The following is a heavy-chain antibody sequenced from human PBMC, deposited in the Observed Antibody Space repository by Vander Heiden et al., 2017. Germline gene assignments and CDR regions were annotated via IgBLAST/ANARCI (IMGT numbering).Heavy chain of an antibody. J-gene: IGHJ5*02. D-gene: IGHD3-10*01. CDR3: VKDRYGSWNKPDL. V-gene: IGHV3-9*01. CDR1: GFTLDEYA. Sequence: VQLVQSVGCLVQPGRSLRLSCAASGFTLDEYAMHCVRQAPGKGLEWVSGISWNSNRLGYAGSVKGQFTISRDNAKNSLYLQMKSMSPDDTALYYCVKDRYGSWNKPDLWGQGILVTVSS. CDR2: ISWNSNRL.